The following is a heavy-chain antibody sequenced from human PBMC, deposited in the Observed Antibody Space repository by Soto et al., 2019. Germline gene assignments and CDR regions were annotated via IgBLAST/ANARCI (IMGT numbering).Heavy chain of an antibody. CDR2: IYYSGST. CDR3: ARRYGSAIDY. CDR1: GGSISSHY. Sequence: SETLSLTCTGSGGSISSHYWSCIRQPPGKGLEWIGYIYYSGSTNYNSSLKSRVTISVDTSKNQFSLKLSSVTAADTAVYYCARRYGSAIDYWGQGTLVTVS. V-gene: IGHV4-59*08. D-gene: IGHD1-26*01. J-gene: IGHJ4*02.